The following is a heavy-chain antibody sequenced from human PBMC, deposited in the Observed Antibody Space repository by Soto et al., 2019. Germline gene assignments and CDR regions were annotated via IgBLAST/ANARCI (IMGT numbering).Heavy chain of an antibody. J-gene: IGHJ4*02. CDR2: ISSTGGTA. CDR3: VKDRWNVAAAEVFDS. CDR1: GFTFSSYA. Sequence: VQLLDSGGGLVQPGGSLRLSCAASGFTFSSYAMGWVRQAPGKGLEWVSGISSTGGTADYADSVKGSFTISTDNSRNQMNLQMRSLRADDTAIYYCVKDRWNVAAAEVFDSWGQGTLVTVSS. D-gene: IGHD6-13*01. V-gene: IGHV3-23*01.